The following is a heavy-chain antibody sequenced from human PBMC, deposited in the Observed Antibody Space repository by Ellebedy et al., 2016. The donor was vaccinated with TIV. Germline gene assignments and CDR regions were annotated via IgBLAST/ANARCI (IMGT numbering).Heavy chain of an antibody. CDR3: ARDNGGFGLSSY. J-gene: IGHJ4*02. D-gene: IGHD4-23*01. V-gene: IGHV1-46*01. Sequence: AASVKVSCKSSGYTFTNYSMHWVRQAPGPGLEWMGKINPRGGSPIYAQKFQGRIKITRDTSTSTDYMQLSSLRSEDTALYYCARDNGGFGLSSYWGRGAQVTASS. CDR1: GYTFTNYS. CDR2: INPRGGSP.